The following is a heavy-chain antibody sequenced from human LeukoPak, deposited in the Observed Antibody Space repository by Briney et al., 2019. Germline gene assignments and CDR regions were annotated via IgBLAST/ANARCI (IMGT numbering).Heavy chain of an antibody. CDR3: ARDLGGSYFGSTNFDH. J-gene: IGHJ5*02. D-gene: IGHD1-26*01. V-gene: IGHV3-11*01. CDR2: IGSSGNNI. CDR1: GFTFSDYY. Sequence: GGSLRLSCAASGFTFSDYYMTWIRQAPDKGLEWVSYIGSSGNNIYCADSVKGRFTISRDNTRNSLFLQMNSLRAEDTAIYYCARDLGGSYFGSTNFDHWGQGTLVTVSS.